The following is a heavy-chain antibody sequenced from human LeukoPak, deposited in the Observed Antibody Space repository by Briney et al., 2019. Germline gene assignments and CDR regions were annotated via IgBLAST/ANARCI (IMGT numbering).Heavy chain of an antibody. CDR1: GFTFSDYY. CDR2: ISGSSSYT. D-gene: IGHD4-23*01. J-gene: IGHJ4*02. Sequence: GGSLRLSCAPSGFTFSDYYMSWISQAPGKGLEWISFISGSSSYTNYADSVKGQFTISRDNAKKSPYLQMNSLRAEDTAVYYCARVDYGGTYFDYWGQGTLVTVSS. V-gene: IGHV3-11*05. CDR3: ARVDYGGTYFDY.